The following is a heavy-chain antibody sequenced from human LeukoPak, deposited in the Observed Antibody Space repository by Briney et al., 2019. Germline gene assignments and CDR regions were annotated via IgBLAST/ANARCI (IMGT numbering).Heavy chain of an antibody. Sequence: SETLSLTCTVSGGSISSYYWSWIRQPAGKGLEWIGRIYTSGSTNYNPSLKSRVTMSVDTSKNQFSLKLSSVTAADTAVYYCAREAPGTRYCSSTSCYPYYYMDVWGKGTTATVSS. D-gene: IGHD2-2*01. V-gene: IGHV4-4*07. CDR3: AREAPGTRYCSSTSCYPYYYMDV. CDR1: GGSISSYY. J-gene: IGHJ6*03. CDR2: IYTSGST.